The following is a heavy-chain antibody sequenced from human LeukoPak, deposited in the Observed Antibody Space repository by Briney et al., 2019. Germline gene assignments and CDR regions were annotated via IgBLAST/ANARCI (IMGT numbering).Heavy chain of an antibody. V-gene: IGHV4-30-4*01. Sequence: PSQTLSLTCTVSGGSISSGDYYWSWIRQPPGKGLEWIGYIYYSGSTYYNPSLKSRVTISVDTSKNQFSLKLSSVTAADTAVYYCVGVAVVAALYGMDVWGQGTLVTVSS. D-gene: IGHD2-15*01. CDR2: IYYSGST. CDR1: GGSISSGDYY. CDR3: VGVAVVAALYGMDV. J-gene: IGHJ6*02.